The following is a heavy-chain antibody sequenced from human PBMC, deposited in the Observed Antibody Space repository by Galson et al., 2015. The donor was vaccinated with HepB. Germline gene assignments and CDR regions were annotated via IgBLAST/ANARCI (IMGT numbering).Heavy chain of an antibody. V-gene: IGHV1-69*13. CDR2: IIPIFGTA. CDR1: GGTFSSYA. CDR3: ARATGPYSYGYNVDY. J-gene: IGHJ4*02. D-gene: IGHD5-18*01. Sequence: SVKVSCKASGGTFSSYAISWVRQAPGQGLEWMGGIIPIFGTANYAQKFQGRVTITADESTSTAYMELSSLRSEDTAVYYCARATGPYSYGYNVDYWGQGTLVTVSS.